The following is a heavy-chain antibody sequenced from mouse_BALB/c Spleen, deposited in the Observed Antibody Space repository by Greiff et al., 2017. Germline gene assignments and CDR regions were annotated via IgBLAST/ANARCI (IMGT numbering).Heavy chain of an antibody. CDR3: ARSGGNSYFDY. J-gene: IGHJ2*01. D-gene: IGHD2-1*01. V-gene: IGHV5-9*03. Sequence: EVMLVESGGGLVKPGGSLKLSCAASGFTFSSYTMSWVRQTPEKRLEWVATISSGGGNTYYPDSVKGRFTISRDNAKNNLYLQMSSLRSEDTALYYCARSGGNSYFDYWGQGTTLTVSS. CDR1: GFTFSSYT. CDR2: ISSGGGNT.